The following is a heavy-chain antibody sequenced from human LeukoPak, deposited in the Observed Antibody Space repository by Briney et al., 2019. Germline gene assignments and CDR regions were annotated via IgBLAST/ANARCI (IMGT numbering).Heavy chain of an antibody. Sequence: PGGSLRLSCAASGFTFSSYEMNWVRQAPGKGLEWVSYISSSGRTIYYADSVKGRFTISRDNAKNSLYLQMNSLRAEDTAVYYCARDRSDRLAVAGTSAFDYWGQGTLVTVSS. CDR1: GFTFSSYE. J-gene: IGHJ4*02. CDR3: ARDRSDRLAVAGTSAFDY. D-gene: IGHD6-19*01. CDR2: ISSSGRTI. V-gene: IGHV3-48*03.